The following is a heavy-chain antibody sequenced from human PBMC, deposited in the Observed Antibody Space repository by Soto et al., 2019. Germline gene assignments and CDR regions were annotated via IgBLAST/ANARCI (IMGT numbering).Heavy chain of an antibody. CDR3: ARPLHDYGDYKAPFDY. CDR2: ISYDGSNK. CDR1: GFTFSSYA. D-gene: IGHD4-17*01. Sequence: QVPLVESGGGVVQPGRSLRLSCAASGFTFSSYAMHWVRQAPGKGLEWVAVISYDGSNKYYADSVKGRFTISRDNSKYTLCLQMNSLRAEDTAVYYCARPLHDYGDYKAPFDYWGQGTLVTVSS. J-gene: IGHJ4*02. V-gene: IGHV3-30-3*01.